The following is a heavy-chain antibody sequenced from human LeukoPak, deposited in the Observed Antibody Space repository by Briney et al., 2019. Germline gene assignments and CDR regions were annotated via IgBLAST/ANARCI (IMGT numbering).Heavy chain of an antibody. J-gene: IGHJ6*02. CDR1: GFTFDDYA. CDR3: AKDIFGLCFASGMDV. D-gene: IGHD3-10*01. V-gene: IGHV3-9*01. Sequence: GRSLRLSCGASGFTFDDYAMLWVRHARGEGLEEGSGISWNSGSIDYADSVKGRFTISRDNAKNSLYLQMNSLSVEDTDMYYCAKDIFGLCFASGMDVWGQGNTVTVSS. CDR2: ISWNSGSI.